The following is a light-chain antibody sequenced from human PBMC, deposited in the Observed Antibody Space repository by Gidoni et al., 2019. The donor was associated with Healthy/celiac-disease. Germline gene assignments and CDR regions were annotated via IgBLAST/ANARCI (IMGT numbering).Light chain of an antibody. CDR3: QQYNSYWT. V-gene: IGKV1-5*03. CDR2: KAS. CDR1: PSSSSW. J-gene: IGKJ1*01. Sequence: DIQLTQSPSTLSASVGDRVTITCRASPSSSSWLAWYQQKPGKAPKLLIYKASSLESGVPSRFSGSGSGTEFTLTSSSLQPDDFATYYCQQYNSYWTFGQGTKVEIK.